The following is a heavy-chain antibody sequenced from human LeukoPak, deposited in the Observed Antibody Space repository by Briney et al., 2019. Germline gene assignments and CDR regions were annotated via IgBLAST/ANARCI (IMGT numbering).Heavy chain of an antibody. Sequence: GASVKVSSKASGGTFSSYAISWVRQAPGQGLEWMGGIIPIFGTANYAQKFQGRVTITADESTSTAYMELSSLRSEDTAVYYCARDERVRFLEWLSITPYYYGMDVWGQGTTVTVSS. CDR3: ARDERVRFLEWLSITPYYYGMDV. J-gene: IGHJ6*02. D-gene: IGHD3-3*01. V-gene: IGHV1-69*13. CDR1: GGTFSSYA. CDR2: IIPIFGTA.